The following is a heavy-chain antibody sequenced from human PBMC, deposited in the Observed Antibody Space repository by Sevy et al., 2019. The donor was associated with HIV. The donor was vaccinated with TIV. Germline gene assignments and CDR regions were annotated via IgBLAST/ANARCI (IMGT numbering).Heavy chain of an antibody. Sequence: GGSLRLSCAASGFTFSRNGMVWVRQAPGKGLEWVATIWQDGTNKNYADSVKGRFTISRDNSKNTLYLQMNSLRADDTAVYYCAGGDSGTYWGHFDYWGQGTLVTVSS. D-gene: IGHD1-26*01. CDR3: AGGDSGTYWGHFDY. J-gene: IGHJ4*02. CDR2: IWQDGTNK. V-gene: IGHV3-33*01. CDR1: GFTFSRNG.